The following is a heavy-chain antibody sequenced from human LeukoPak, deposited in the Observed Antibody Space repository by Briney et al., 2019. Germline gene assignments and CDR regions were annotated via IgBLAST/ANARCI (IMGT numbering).Heavy chain of an antibody. CDR3: AKDVSSGWSYYFDY. CDR1: GFTFSSYA. J-gene: IGHJ4*02. Sequence: GGSLRLSCAASGFTFSSYAMSWVRQAPGKGLEWVSGISGSGGSTYYADSVKGRLTISRDNSKNTLYLQMNSLRAEDTAVYYCAKDVSSGWSYYFDYWDQGTLVTVSS. V-gene: IGHV3-23*01. D-gene: IGHD6-19*01. CDR2: ISGSGGST.